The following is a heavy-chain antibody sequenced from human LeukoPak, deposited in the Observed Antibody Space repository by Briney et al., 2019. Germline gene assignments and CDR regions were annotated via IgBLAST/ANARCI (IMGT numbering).Heavy chain of an antibody. V-gene: IGHV3-49*04. CDR2: IRSKAYGGTT. CDR1: GFTFGDYA. D-gene: IGHD3-10*01. J-gene: IGHJ4*02. Sequence: GGSLRLSCTASGFTFGDYAMSWVRQAPGKGLEWVGFIRSKAYGGTTEYAASVKGRFTISRDDSKSIAYLQMNSLKTEDTAVYYCTGYYYGSGSYYPFDYWGQGTLVTVSS. CDR3: TGYYYGSGSYYPFDY.